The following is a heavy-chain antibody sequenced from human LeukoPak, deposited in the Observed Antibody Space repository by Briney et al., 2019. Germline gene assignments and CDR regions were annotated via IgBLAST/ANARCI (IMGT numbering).Heavy chain of an antibody. Sequence: PGGSLRLSCAASGFTFSSYWMSWVRQAPGKGLEWVANIKQDGSEKYYVDSVKGRFTISRDNAKNSLYLQMNSLRAEDTAVYYCAKVHPPRYCSSTSCYSKGWFDPWGQGTLVTVSS. CDR3: AKVHPPRYCSSTSCYSKGWFDP. J-gene: IGHJ5*02. V-gene: IGHV3-7*03. D-gene: IGHD2-2*01. CDR1: GFTFSSYW. CDR2: IKQDGSEK.